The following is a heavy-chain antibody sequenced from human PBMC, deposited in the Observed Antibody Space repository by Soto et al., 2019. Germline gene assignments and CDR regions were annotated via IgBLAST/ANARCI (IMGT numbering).Heavy chain of an antibody. Sequence: QAQLVQSGAEVKKPGASVRVSCTTSGYTFTAYHIHWLRQAPGQRLEWLGWINPDNGNTKYSQNFWGRVTITRDTSASTAHMELSSLRPEDTAIYYCTREEYCTGGTCYGYFGLWGRGTLVTVSS. CDR2: INPDNGNT. D-gene: IGHD2-15*01. V-gene: IGHV1-3*01. CDR1: GYTFTAYH. J-gene: IGHJ2*01. CDR3: TREEYCTGGTCYGYFGL.